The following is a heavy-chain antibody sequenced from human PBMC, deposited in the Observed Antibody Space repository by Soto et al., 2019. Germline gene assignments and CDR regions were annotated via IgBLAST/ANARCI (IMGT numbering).Heavy chain of an antibody. CDR1: GFTFRTYY. J-gene: IGHJ4*02. CDR3: ARQYPSSSRHFDH. CDR2: ISAGSSNI. D-gene: IGHD6-6*01. Sequence: EVELVESGGGLVKPGGSLTLSCAASGFTFRTYYMIWVRQAPGKGLEWVSSISAGSSNIYYAPSVKGRFTISRDNAKNSLYLQINSLRAEDTAVYYCARQYPSSSRHFDHWGQGTLVTASS. V-gene: IGHV3-21*01.